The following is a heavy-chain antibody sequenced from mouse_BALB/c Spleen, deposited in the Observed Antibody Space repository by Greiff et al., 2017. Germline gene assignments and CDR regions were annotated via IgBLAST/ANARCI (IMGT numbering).Heavy chain of an antibody. CDR1: GYTFTGYS. J-gene: IGHJ2*01. V-gene: IGHV1S26*01. CDR3: ASDDGAY. Sequence: VQLQQSGAELVRPGASVKMSCKASGYTFTGYSMHWVKQRPGQGLEWIGSINPSSGYTNYNQKFKDKATLTADKSSSTAYMQLSSLTSEDSAVYCCASDDGAYWGQGTTLTVAA. CDR2: INPSSGYT.